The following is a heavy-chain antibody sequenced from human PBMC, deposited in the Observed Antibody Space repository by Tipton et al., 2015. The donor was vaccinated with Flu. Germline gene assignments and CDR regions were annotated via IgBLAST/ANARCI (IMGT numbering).Heavy chain of an antibody. J-gene: IGHJ4*02. CDR2: ISADGRNT. D-gene: IGHD1-26*01. CDR3: ATDVRDVAVGDHFRY. Sequence: GSLRLSCAASGFSFRDYGMSWVRQAPGKGLEWVSTISADGRNTHYTDSVQGRFTISRDNFKNTVYLQMNTLGVEDTALYHCATDVRDVAVGDHFRYWGQGSLVTVSS. V-gene: IGHV3-23*01. CDR1: GFSFRDYG.